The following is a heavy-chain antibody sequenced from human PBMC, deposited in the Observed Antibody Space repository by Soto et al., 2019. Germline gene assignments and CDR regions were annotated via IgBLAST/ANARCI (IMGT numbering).Heavy chain of an antibody. CDR1: GFTFDDYA. CDR3: AKDSTISAAGWFDP. D-gene: IGHD6-13*01. J-gene: IGHJ5*02. V-gene: IGHV3-9*01. CDR2: ISWNSGSK. Sequence: GGSLRLSCAASGFTFDDYAMHWVRQAPGKGLEWVSGISWNSGSKGYADSVKGRFTISRDNAKNSLYLQMDSLRAEDTALYYCAKDSTISAAGWFDPWGQGTLVTVSS.